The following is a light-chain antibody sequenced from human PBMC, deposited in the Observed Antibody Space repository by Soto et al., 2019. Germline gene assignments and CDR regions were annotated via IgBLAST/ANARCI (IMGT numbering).Light chain of an antibody. V-gene: IGKV1-39*01. CDR1: QNIGTY. CDR3: QQAYSKNT. Sequence: DIQMTQSPSSLSASVGDRVTIACRASQNIGTYLNWYQQNPGKAPKLLIYAASNLHSGVPSRFSGSGSGTDFTLNISSLQPEDFATYYCQQAYSKNTFGGGTKVEIK. J-gene: IGKJ4*01. CDR2: AAS.